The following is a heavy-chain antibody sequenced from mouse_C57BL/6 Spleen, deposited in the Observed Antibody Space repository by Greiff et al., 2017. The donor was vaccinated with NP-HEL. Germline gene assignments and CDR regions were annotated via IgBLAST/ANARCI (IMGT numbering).Heavy chain of an antibody. Sequence: EVQRVESGGDLVKPGGSLKLSCAASGFTFSSYGMSWVRQTPDKRLEWVATISSGGSYTYYPDSVKGRVTISRDNAKNTQYLQMSSLKSEDTAMYYGAGRVSTAADWFDYWGQGTTLTVSS. CDR2: ISSGGSYT. J-gene: IGHJ2*01. V-gene: IGHV5-6*01. D-gene: IGHD1-2*01. CDR1: GFTFSSYG. CDR3: AGRVSTAADWFDY.